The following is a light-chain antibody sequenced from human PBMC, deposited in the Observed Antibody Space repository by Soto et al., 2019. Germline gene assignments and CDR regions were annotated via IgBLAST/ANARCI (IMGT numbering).Light chain of an antibody. CDR2: GAS. Sequence: EIVLTQSPGTLSLSPGERATLSCRASQSVRSNYLAWYQQKPGQAPRLLIYGASTRATGIPDRFSVSGSATDFTLTISRLEPEEFALYYCQQYSSSPPTFGQGTKVEIK. J-gene: IGKJ1*01. CDR3: QQYSSSPPT. V-gene: IGKV3-20*01. CDR1: QSVRSNY.